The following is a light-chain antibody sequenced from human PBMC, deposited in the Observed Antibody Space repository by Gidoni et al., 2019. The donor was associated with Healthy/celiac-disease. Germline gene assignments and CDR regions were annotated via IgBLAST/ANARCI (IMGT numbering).Light chain of an antibody. CDR3: QVWDSSSDHVV. J-gene: IGLJ2*01. CDR1: NIGSKS. CDR2: DDS. V-gene: IGLV3-21*02. Sequence: SYVLTQPPSVSVAPGQTARITCGGNNIGSKSVHWYQQKPGQAPVLVVYDDSDRHSGIPERFSGSNSGTTATLTISRVEAGDEADYYCQVWDSSSDHVVFGGGTKLTVL.